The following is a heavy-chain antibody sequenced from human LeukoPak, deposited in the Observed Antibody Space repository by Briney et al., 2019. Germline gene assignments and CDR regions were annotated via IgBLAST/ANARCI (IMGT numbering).Heavy chain of an antibody. J-gene: IGHJ4*02. D-gene: IGHD7-27*01. CDR2: IYHTGST. CDR1: GGSFSGYY. V-gene: IGHV4-59*01. Sequence: SETLSLTCAVYGGSFSGYYWSWIRQSPGKGLEWIGYIYHTGSTSYSPSLKSRVTISADTSQNQFSLKLSSVTAADTAVYYCASRKLGNDYWGQGTLVTVSS. CDR3: ASRKLGNDY.